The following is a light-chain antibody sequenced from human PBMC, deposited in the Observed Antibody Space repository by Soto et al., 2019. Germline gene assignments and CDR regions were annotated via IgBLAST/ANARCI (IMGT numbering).Light chain of an antibody. Sequence: EIVLTQSPGTLSLSPGERAILSCRASQSVSSDSLAWYRQKPGQAPRLLVYDASSRATGIPDRFSGSGSGTDFTLTISRLEPEDGAVYYCQRYGSAPRTFGQGTKVEIK. CDR3: QRYGSAPRT. J-gene: IGKJ1*01. CDR1: QSVSSDS. V-gene: IGKV3-20*01. CDR2: DAS.